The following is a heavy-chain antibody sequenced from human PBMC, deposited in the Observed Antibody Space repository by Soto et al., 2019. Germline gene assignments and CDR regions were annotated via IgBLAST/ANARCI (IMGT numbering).Heavy chain of an antibody. CDR3: ARDTGVAVAGTGDY. CDR2: IWYDGSNK. CDR1: GFTFSSYG. V-gene: IGHV3-33*01. Sequence: GGSLRLSCAASGFTFSSYGMHWVRQAPGKGLEWVAVIWYDGSNKYYADSVKGRFTISRDNSKNTLYLQMNSLRAEDTAVYYCARDTGVAVAGTGDYWGQGTLVTVSS. D-gene: IGHD6-19*01. J-gene: IGHJ4*02.